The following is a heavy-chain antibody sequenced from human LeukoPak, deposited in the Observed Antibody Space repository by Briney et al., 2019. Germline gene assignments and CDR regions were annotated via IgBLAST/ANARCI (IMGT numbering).Heavy chain of an antibody. CDR3: AKVDYDSSGYYDY. Sequence: GGSLRLSCAASGFTFSSYGMSWVRQAPGKGLEWVSAISGSGGSTYYADSVKGRFTISRDNSKNTLYLQMNSLRAEDTAVYYCAKVDYDSSGYYDYWGQGTLVTVSS. D-gene: IGHD3-22*01. V-gene: IGHV3-23*01. CDR2: ISGSGGST. CDR1: GFTFSSYG. J-gene: IGHJ4*02.